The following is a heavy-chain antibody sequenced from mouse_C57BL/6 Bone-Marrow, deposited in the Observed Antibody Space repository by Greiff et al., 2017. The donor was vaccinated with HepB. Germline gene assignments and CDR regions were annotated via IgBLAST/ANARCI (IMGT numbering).Heavy chain of an antibody. CDR3: VRGGGLLFIYHFDY. D-gene: IGHD1-1*01. CDR2: IDPANGNT. J-gene: IGHJ2*01. V-gene: IGHV14-3*01. CDR1: GFNIKNTY. Sequence: EVKLQESVAELVRPGASVKLSCTASGFNIKNTYMHWVKQRPEQGLEWIGRIDPANGNTKYAPKFQGKGTITADTSSNTAYLQLSSLTSADTAIFYCVRGGGLLFIYHFDYWGQGTTLTVSS.